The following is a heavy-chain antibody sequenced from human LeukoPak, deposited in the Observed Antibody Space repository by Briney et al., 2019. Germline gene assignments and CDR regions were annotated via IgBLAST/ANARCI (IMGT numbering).Heavy chain of an antibody. CDR1: GDSISTSNSY. CDR2: IYYSGNT. J-gene: IGHJ4*02. D-gene: IGHD6-6*01. Sequence: SETLSLTCTVSGDSISTSNSYWGWIRQPPGKGLEWIGSIYYSGNTYYNASLKSRVTISVDTSKNQFSLKLTSVTAADTAVYYCARRWPRGAARDYWGQGTLVTVSS. CDR3: ARRWPRGAARDY. V-gene: IGHV4-39*01.